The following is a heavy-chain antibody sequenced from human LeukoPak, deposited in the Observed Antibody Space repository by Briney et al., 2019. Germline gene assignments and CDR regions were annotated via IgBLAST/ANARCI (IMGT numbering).Heavy chain of an antibody. V-gene: IGHV3-21*01. CDR1: GFTFSSYS. CDR3: AGESGPYYYGSGSYYNRLIDY. J-gene: IGHJ4*02. Sequence: GGSLRLSCAASGFTFSSYSMNWVRQAPGKGLEWVSSISSSSSYIYYADSVKGRFTISRDNAKNSLYLQMNSLRAEDTAVYYCAGESGPYYYGSGSYYNRLIDYWGQGTLVTVSS. CDR2: ISSSSSYI. D-gene: IGHD3-10*01.